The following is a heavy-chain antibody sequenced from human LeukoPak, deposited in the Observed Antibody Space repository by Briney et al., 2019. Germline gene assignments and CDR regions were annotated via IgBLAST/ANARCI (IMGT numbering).Heavy chain of an antibody. CDR1: GFTFNNHW. CDR2: IRHDGSDK. J-gene: IGHJ6*02. CDR3: ARPIKTAADGWGYGLDV. D-gene: IGHD3-10*01. V-gene: IGHV3-7*03. Sequence: GGSLRLSCAASGFTFNNHWMSWVRQAPGKGLEGVANIRHDGSDKKYVDSVKGRFTISRDNAEDSLYLQMNSLRDEDTAVYYCARPIKTAADGWGYGLDVWGQGTTVTVSS.